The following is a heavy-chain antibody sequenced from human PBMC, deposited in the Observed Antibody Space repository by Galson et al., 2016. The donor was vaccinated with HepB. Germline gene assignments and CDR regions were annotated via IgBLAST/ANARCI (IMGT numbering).Heavy chain of an antibody. CDR3: ARSGGYCSFDSSCYSFDAFDF. J-gene: IGHJ3*01. CDR2: IYWDDDK. CDR1: GFSLSTGGLG. Sequence: PALVKPTQTLTLTCTFSGFSLSTGGLGVGWIRQPPGKALEWLGLIYWDDDKRYSPSLQSRLTITKDTSKNQVVLTMTNMHPVDTATYYCARSGGYCSFDSSCYSFDAFDFWGQGTVVTVSS. V-gene: IGHV2-5*02. D-gene: IGHD2-15*01.